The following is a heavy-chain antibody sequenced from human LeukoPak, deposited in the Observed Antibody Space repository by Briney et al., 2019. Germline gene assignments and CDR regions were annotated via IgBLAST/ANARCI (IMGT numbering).Heavy chain of an antibody. D-gene: IGHD3-22*01. CDR2: INPNSGGT. Sequence: ASVKVSCKASGYTFTGYYMHWVRQAPGQGLEWMGWINPNSGGTNYAQKFQGRVTMTRDTSISTASMELSRLRSDDTAVYYCARMDYYDSSGYGYWFDPWGQGTLVTVSS. CDR1: GYTFTGYY. V-gene: IGHV1-2*02. CDR3: ARMDYYDSSGYGYWFDP. J-gene: IGHJ5*02.